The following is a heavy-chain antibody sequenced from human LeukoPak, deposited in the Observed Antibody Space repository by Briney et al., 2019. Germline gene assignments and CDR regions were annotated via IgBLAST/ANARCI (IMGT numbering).Heavy chain of an antibody. Sequence: PGGSLRLSCAASGFTFSSYSMNWVRQAPGKGLEWVSSISSSSSYIYYADSVKGRFTISRDNAKNSLYLQMNSLRAEDTAVYYCARFHSGGATLKEDVDYWGQGTLVTVSS. D-gene: IGHD1-26*01. J-gene: IGHJ4*02. CDR1: GFTFSSYS. CDR3: ARFHSGGATLKEDVDY. CDR2: ISSSSSYI. V-gene: IGHV3-21*01.